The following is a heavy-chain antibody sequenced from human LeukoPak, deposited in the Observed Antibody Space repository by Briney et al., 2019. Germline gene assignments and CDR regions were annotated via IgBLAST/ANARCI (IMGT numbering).Heavy chain of an antibody. Sequence: NPGGSLRLSCAASGFTFRDFYMSWVRQAPGKGLEWVSHISSTGNSKYYADSVQGRFTISRDNANNSLYLQMDSLRAEDTAVYYCERVLTSGYAPFDYWGQGILVSVSS. J-gene: IGHJ4*02. CDR2: ISSTGNSK. CDR3: ERVLTSGYAPFDY. CDR1: GFTFRDFY. D-gene: IGHD3-22*01. V-gene: IGHV3-11*01.